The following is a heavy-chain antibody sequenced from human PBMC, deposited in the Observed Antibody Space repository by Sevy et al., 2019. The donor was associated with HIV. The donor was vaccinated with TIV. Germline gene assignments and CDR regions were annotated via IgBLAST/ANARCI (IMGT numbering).Heavy chain of an antibody. CDR2: ISAYNGNT. V-gene: IGHV1-18*04. CDR3: ARGSGYSSSWYNDYFDY. CDR1: GYTFTSYG. Sequence: ASVKVSCKASGYTFTSYGISWVRQAPGQGLEWMGWISAYNGNTNYAQKLQGRVTMTTDTSTSTAYMELRSLGSDDTAVYYCARGSGYSSSWYNDYFDYWGQGTLVTVSS. J-gene: IGHJ4*02. D-gene: IGHD6-13*01.